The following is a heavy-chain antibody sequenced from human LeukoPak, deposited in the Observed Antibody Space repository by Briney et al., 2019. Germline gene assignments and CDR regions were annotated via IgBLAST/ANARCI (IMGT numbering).Heavy chain of an antibody. CDR3: ATTTPIEYYYYYGMDV. Sequence: GGSLRLSCAASGFPFSDYSMNWVRQAPGKGLEWVSVIYNSGSTYYADSVKGRFTISRDNSKNTLYLQMNSLRAEDTAVYYCATTTPIEYYYYYGMDVWGQGTTVTVSS. CDR1: GFPFSDYS. D-gene: IGHD4-11*01. J-gene: IGHJ6*02. V-gene: IGHV3-53*01. CDR2: IYNSGST.